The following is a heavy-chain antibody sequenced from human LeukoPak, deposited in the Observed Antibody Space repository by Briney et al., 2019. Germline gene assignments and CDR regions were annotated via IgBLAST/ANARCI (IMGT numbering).Heavy chain of an antibody. J-gene: IGHJ3*02. CDR3: ARDSSPYDSSAYWDAFDI. CDR2: INQDGSEK. V-gene: IGHV3-7*01. CDR1: GFTFSSYW. D-gene: IGHD3-22*01. Sequence: GGSLRLSCAASGFTFSSYWMTWVRQAPGKGLEWVANINQDGSEKYYVVSVKGRITISRDNAKNSLYLQMNSLRGEDTAVYYCARDSSPYDSSAYWDAFDIWGQGTMVTVYS.